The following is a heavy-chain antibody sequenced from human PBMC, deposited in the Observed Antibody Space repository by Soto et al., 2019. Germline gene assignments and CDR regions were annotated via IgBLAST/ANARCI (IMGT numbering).Heavy chain of an antibody. CDR2: IYHSGSA. CDR1: GGSISSSNC. V-gene: IGHV4-4*02. CDR3: ARVEGRFYSGMDV. J-gene: IGHJ6*02. Sequence: QVQLQESGPGLVKPSGTLSLTCAVSGGSISSSNCWSWVRQPPGKGLEWIGEIYHSGSANYNPSLTSPVTISVDKSKNQFALKLSSVPAADTAVYYCARVEGRFYSGMDVWGQGTTVTVSS.